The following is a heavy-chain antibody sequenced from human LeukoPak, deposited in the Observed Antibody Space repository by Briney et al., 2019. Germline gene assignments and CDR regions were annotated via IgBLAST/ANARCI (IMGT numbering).Heavy chain of an antibody. D-gene: IGHD2-15*01. Sequence: GGSLRLSCAASGFTFSGSAMHWVRQASGKGLEWVGRIRSKANSYATAYAASVKGRFTISRDNAKNTLYLQMSSLRAEDTAVYYCAKALVVVVGASRAFDYWGQGTLVTVSS. J-gene: IGHJ4*02. CDR1: GFTFSGSA. CDR2: IRSKANSYAT. CDR3: AKALVVVVGASRAFDY. V-gene: IGHV3-73*01.